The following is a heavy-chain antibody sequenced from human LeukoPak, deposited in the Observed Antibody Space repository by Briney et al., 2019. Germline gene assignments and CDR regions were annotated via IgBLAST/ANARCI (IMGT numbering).Heavy chain of an antibody. V-gene: IGHV4-34*01. J-gene: IGHJ4*02. CDR1: GGSFSGYY. D-gene: IGHD3-16*02. CDR3: ARGCRRYWYDYVWGSYRYTSGHFDY. CDR2: INHSGST. Sequence: SETLSLTCAVYGGSFSGYYWSWIHQPPGKGLEWIGEINHSGSTNYNPSLKSRVTISVDTSKNQFSLKLSSVTAADTAVYYCARGCRRYWYDYVWGSYRYTSGHFDYWGQGTLVTVSS.